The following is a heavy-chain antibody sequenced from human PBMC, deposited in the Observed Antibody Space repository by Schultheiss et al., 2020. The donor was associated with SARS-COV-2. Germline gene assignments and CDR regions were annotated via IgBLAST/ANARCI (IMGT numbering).Heavy chain of an antibody. J-gene: IGHJ4*02. V-gene: IGHV3-33*01. Sequence: GGSLRLSCAASGFTFSSYGMHWVRQAPGKGLEWVAVIWYDGSNKYYADSVKGRFTISRDNSKNTLYLQMNSLRAEDTAVYYCARTGVGATVPFDYWGQGTLVTVSS. CDR2: IWYDGSNK. CDR1: GFTFSSYG. CDR3: ARTGVGATVPFDY. D-gene: IGHD1-26*01.